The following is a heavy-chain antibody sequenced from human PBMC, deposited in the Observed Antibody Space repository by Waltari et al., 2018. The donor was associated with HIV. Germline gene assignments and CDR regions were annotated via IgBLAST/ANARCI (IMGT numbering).Heavy chain of an antibody. D-gene: IGHD2-15*01. V-gene: IGHV4-59*01. Sequence: STNYNPSLKSRVTISVDTSKNQFSLKLSSVTAADTAVYYCARAQGHCSGGSCVEADRPHYFDYWGQGTLVTVSS. J-gene: IGHJ4*02. CDR3: ARAQGHCSGGSCVEADRPHYFDY. CDR2: ST.